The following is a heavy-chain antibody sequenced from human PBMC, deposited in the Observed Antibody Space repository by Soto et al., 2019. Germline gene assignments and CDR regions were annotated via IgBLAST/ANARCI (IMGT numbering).Heavy chain of an antibody. Sequence: QVQLVESGGGVVQPGRSLRLSCAASGFSFSSYGMHWVRQAPGKGLEWVAVISYDGSNKYYADSVKGRFTISRDNSKNTLYLQMNSLRAEDTAVYYCAKDPRYYDILRWGQGTLVTVSS. CDR2: ISYDGSNK. V-gene: IGHV3-30*18. J-gene: IGHJ4*02. CDR1: GFSFSSYG. CDR3: AKDPRYYDILR. D-gene: IGHD3-9*01.